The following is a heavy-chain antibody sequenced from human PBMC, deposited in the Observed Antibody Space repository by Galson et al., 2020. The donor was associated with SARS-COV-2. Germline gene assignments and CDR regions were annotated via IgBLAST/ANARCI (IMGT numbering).Heavy chain of an antibody. D-gene: IGHD3-10*01. CDR2: IYYTGST. Sequence: SETLSLTCTVSGGSISSREYYWSWVRQSPGKGLEWIGYIYYTGSTYYSPSLKSRLTISIDTSKNQFSLNVRSVTAAATAFYYCARVIGVREVFDLWGQGTLVTVSS. V-gene: IGHV4-30-4*01. CDR1: GGSISSREYY. CDR3: ARVIGVREVFDL. J-gene: IGHJ4*02.